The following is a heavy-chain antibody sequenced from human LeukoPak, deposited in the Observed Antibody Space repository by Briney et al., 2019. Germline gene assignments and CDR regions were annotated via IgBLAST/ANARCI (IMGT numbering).Heavy chain of an antibody. CDR1: GFTFSSYT. V-gene: IGHV3-21*01. CDR3: ARDSPSDWVL. Sequence: GGSLRLSCVGSGFTFSSYTMNWVRQAPGKGLEWVSTLSYDISYIYYAASVKSQFTISRDDAKNSLYLQMNSLRAEDTAVYYCARDSPSDWVLWGQGTLVTVSS. D-gene: IGHD2-21*01. J-gene: IGHJ4*02. CDR2: LSYDISYI.